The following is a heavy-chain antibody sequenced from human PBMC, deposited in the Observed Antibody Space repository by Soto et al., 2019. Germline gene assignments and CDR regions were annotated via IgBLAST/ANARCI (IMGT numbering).Heavy chain of an antibody. Sequence: GGSLRISCAASGFTFSSYDMHWVRQATGKGLEWVSAIGTAGDTYYPGSVKGRFTISRENAKNSLYLQMNSLRAEDTAVYYCARGSSGWYLSPSYIDYWGQGTLVTVSS. CDR1: GFTFSSYD. CDR3: ARGSSGWYLSPSYIDY. J-gene: IGHJ4*02. D-gene: IGHD6-19*01. CDR2: IGTAGDT. V-gene: IGHV3-13*01.